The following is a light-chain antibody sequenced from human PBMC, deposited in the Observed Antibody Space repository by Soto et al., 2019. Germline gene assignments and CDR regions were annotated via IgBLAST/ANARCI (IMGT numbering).Light chain of an antibody. J-gene: IGKJ5*01. CDR3: QQRQYWPPIT. Sequence: IVLTQSPSTMSLSPGERATLSCRASQSASSYLAGYQQKPGQAPRLLIYDTSNRATGVPARFSGSGSGTDFTLTISSLEPEDCAIYYCQQRQYWPPITFGQGTRLEIK. CDR1: QSASSY. CDR2: DTS. V-gene: IGKV3-11*01.